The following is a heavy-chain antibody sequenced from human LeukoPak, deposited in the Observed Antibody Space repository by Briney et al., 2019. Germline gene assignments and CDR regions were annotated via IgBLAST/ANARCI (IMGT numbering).Heavy chain of an antibody. CDR1: GGSFSGYY. CDR2: INHSGST. CDR3: ARLKYYYDSSGYSRLFDY. Sequence: PSETLSLTCAVYGGSFSGYYWSWIRQPPGKGLEWIGEINHSGSTNYNPSLKSRVTISVDKSKNQFSLKLSSVTAADTAVYYCARLKYYYDSSGYSRLFDYWGQGTLVTVSS. J-gene: IGHJ4*02. V-gene: IGHV4-34*01. D-gene: IGHD3-22*01.